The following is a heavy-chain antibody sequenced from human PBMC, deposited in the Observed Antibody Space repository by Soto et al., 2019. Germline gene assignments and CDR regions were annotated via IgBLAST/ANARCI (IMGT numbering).Heavy chain of an antibody. CDR2: ISYHGREI. Sequence: GGSLRLSCAASGFNFDIYAFHWVRQSPGKGLEWLSVISYHGREIHYADSVKGRFTISRDKSRNTIYLQMNSLTDEDTAVYYCARDPVAVIGSFVDYWSQGTLVTVS. J-gene: IGHJ4*02. CDR3: ARDPVAVIGSFVDY. CDR1: GFNFDIYA. D-gene: IGHD2-21*01. V-gene: IGHV3-30-3*01.